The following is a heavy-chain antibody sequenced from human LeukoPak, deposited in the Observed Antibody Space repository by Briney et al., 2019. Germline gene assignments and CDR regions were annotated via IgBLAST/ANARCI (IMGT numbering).Heavy chain of an antibody. CDR2: FDPEDGET. CDR1: GYTLTELS. J-gene: IGHJ4*02. CDR3: ATGRGVYDYVWGSYRR. V-gene: IGHV1-24*01. Sequence: GASVKVSCKVSGYTLTELSMHWVRQAPGKGLEWMGGFDPEDGETIYAQKFQGRVTMTEDTSTDTAYMELSSLRSEDTAVYYCATGRGVYDYVWGSYRRWGQGTLVTVSS. D-gene: IGHD3-16*02.